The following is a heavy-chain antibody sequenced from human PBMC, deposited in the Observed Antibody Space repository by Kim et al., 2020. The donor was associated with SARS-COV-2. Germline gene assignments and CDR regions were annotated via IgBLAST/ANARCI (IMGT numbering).Heavy chain of an antibody. V-gene: IGHV3-7*01. CDR3: ARDALYYDFWSGYSHFDY. J-gene: IGHJ4*02. CDR1: GFTFSSYW. D-gene: IGHD3-3*01. CDR2: IKQDGSEK. Sequence: GGSLRLSCAASGFTFSSYWMSWVRQAPGKGLEWVANIKQDGSEKYYVDSVKGRFTISSDNAKNSLYLQMNSLRAEDTAVYYCARDALYYDFWSGYSHFDYWGPGTLVTVSS.